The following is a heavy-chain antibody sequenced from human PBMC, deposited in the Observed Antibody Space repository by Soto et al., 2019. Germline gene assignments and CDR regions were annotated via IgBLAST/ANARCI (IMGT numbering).Heavy chain of an antibody. CDR3: ARGRIGYCSGGSCQRLGY. CDR2: INHSGST. V-gene: IGHV4-34*01. Sequence: QVQLQQWGAGLLKPSETLSLTCAVYGGSFSGYYWSWIRQPPGKGLEWIREINHSGSTNYNPSLKSRVTIAVDTSKNQFSLKLSSVPAAVTAVYYCARGRIGYCSGGSCQRLGYWGQGTLVTVSS. CDR1: GGSFSGYY. D-gene: IGHD2-15*01. J-gene: IGHJ4*02.